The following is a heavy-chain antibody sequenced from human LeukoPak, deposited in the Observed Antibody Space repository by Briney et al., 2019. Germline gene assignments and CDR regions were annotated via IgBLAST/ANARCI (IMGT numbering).Heavy chain of an antibody. J-gene: IGHJ5*02. CDR2: IYYSGST. Sequence: SETLSLTCTVSGDSINTHYWSWIRQPPGKGLEWIGYIYYSGSTNYNPSLKGRVSISVDTSKNQFSLQLTSVTAADTAVYHCARDRRYYETNGSPLGWFDPWGQGTLVTVSS. D-gene: IGHD3-22*01. CDR1: GDSINTHY. CDR3: ARDRRYYETNGSPLGWFDP. V-gene: IGHV4-59*11.